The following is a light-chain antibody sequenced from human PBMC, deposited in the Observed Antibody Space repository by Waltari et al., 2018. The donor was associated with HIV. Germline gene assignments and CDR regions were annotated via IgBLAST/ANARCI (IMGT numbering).Light chain of an antibody. CDR1: SSNIGSHS. CDR3: ATWDDSLSGVL. V-gene: IGLV1-47*01. CDR2: RNH. Sequence: SVLTQPPSASANPGQRVSIPCSGSSSNIGSHSVFWFPQLPGTAPKLLMHRNHQRPAGGPDRFSDSTSGTSASLAISGLRSEDEADYYCATWDDSLSGVLFGGGTKLTVL. J-gene: IGLJ2*01.